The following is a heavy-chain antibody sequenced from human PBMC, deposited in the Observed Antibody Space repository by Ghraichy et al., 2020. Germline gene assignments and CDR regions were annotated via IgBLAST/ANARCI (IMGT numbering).Heavy chain of an antibody. CDR3: AKRLSSVTD. Sequence: GGSLRLSCAASGFTFSSYAIDWVRQAPGKGLEWVSSLYGSAVSTWYADYVKGWFTISRDNSKNTVFLQMNSLRVEDTAVYYCAKRLSSVTDWGQGTLVTVSS. J-gene: IGHJ4*02. D-gene: IGHD4-17*01. V-gene: IGHV3-23*01. CDR1: GFTFSSYA. CDR2: LYGSAVST.